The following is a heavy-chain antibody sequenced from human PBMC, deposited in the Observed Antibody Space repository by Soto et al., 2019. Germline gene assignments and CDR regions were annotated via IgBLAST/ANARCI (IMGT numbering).Heavy chain of an antibody. V-gene: IGHV3-74*01. D-gene: IGHD6-19*01. Sequence: EVQLVESGGGLVQPGGSLRLSCAASGFTFSSYWMHWVRQAPGKGLVWVSRINSDGSSTSYADSVKGPFTISRDNAKNTLYLQMNSLRAEDTAVYYCAGQDSSGWYGVKGAFDIWGQGTMVTVSS. J-gene: IGHJ3*02. CDR2: INSDGSST. CDR3: AGQDSSGWYGVKGAFDI. CDR1: GFTFSSYW.